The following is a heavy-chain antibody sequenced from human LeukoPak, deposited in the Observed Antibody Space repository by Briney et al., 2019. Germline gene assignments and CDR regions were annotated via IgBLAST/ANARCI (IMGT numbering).Heavy chain of an antibody. J-gene: IGHJ4*02. Sequence: GGSLRLSCAASGFTFSRYGMHWVRQPPGKGLEWVALIGYDGTNEYYADSVKGRFTISRDNSKNTLYLQMKSLRPEDTAVYYCARDFYCSRTSCYAPSFDYWGQGTLVTVSS. CDR1: GFTFSRYG. CDR2: IGYDGTNE. V-gene: IGHV3-33*01. CDR3: ARDFYCSRTSCYAPSFDY. D-gene: IGHD2-2*01.